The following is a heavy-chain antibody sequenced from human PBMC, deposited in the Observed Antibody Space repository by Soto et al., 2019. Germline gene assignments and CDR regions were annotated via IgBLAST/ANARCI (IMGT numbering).Heavy chain of an antibody. D-gene: IGHD5-12*01. CDR2: INPNSGGT. V-gene: IGHV1-2*04. CDR3: ARGGYSGYDLGYYYYGMDV. J-gene: IGHJ6*02. CDR1: GYTFTGYY. Sequence: SVKVSCKASGYTFTGYYMHWVRQAPGQGLEWMGWINPNSGGTNYAQKFQGWVTMTRDTSISTAYMELSRLRSDDTAVYYCARGGYSGYDLGYYYYGMDVWGQGTTVTVSS.